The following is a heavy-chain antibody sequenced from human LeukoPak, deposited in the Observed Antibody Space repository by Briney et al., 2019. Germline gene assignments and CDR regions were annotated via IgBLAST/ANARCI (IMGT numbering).Heavy chain of an antibody. J-gene: IGHJ6*02. CDR2: INHSGST. Sequence: SETLSLTCAVYGGSFSGYYWSWIRQPPGKGLEWIGEINHSGSTNYNPSLKSRVTISVDTSKNQFSLKLNSVTAADTAVYYCARIPGLAYYYGMDVWGQGTTVTVSS. CDR1: GGSFSGYY. V-gene: IGHV4-34*01. D-gene: IGHD3/OR15-3a*01. CDR3: ARIPGLAYYYGMDV.